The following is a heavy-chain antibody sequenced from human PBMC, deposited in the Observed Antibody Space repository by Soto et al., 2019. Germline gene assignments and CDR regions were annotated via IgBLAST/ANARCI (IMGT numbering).Heavy chain of an antibody. CDR1: GGSISSGGYS. V-gene: IGHV4-31*01. J-gene: IGHJ5*02. CDR2: IHYSGST. D-gene: IGHD5-12*01. CDR3: ASERGLCRCGYGGWFDP. Sequence: QVQLQESGPGLVKPSQTLSLTCTVSGGSISSGGYSWTWIRQHPGKGLEWIGYIHYSGSTSYNPSLKSQINISASGAKAQFPLKLNSVTVPDAAVYYCASERGLCRCGYGGWFDPWGQGILVTVSS.